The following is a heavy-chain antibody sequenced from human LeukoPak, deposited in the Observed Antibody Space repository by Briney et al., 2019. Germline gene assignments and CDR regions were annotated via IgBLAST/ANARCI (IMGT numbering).Heavy chain of an antibody. V-gene: IGHV1-69*04. Sequence: ASVKVSCKASGGTFSSYAISWVRQAPGQGLEWMGRIIPILGIANYAQKFQGRVTITADKSTSTAYVELSSLRSEDTAVYYCARLSMGDAFDIWGQGTMVTVSS. CDR3: ARLSMGDAFDI. J-gene: IGHJ3*02. D-gene: IGHD2/OR15-2a*01. CDR1: GGTFSSYA. CDR2: IIPILGIA.